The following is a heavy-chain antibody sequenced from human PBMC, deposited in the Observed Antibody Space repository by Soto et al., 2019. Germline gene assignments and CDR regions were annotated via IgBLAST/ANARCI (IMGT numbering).Heavy chain of an antibody. V-gene: IGHV4-4*02. CDR1: GGSISSSNW. CDR3: ARLTTERLAATPDNWFDP. Sequence: SETLSLTCAVSGGSISSSNWWSWVRQPPGKGLECIGEIYHSGSTNYNPSLKSRVTISVDKSKNQFSLKLSSVTAADTALYYCARLTTERLAATPDNWFDPWGQGTLVTVSS. J-gene: IGHJ5*02. D-gene: IGHD2-15*01. CDR2: IYHSGST.